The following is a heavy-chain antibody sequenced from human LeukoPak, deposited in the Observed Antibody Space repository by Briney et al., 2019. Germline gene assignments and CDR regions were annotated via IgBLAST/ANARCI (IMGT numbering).Heavy chain of an antibody. CDR3: ARQSLTTGYYYGMDV. D-gene: IGHD4-17*01. CDR1: GGSISSYY. Sequence: KPSETLSLTCTVSGGSISSYYWSWIRQPPGKGLEWIGYIYYSGSTNYNPSLKSRVTISVDTSKNQFSLKLSSVTAADTAVYYCARQSLTTGYYYGMDVWGQGTTVTVSS. V-gene: IGHV4-59*08. CDR2: IYYSGST. J-gene: IGHJ6*02.